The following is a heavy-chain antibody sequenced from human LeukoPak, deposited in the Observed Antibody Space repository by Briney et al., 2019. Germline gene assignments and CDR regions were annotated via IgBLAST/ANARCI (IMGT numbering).Heavy chain of an antibody. J-gene: IGHJ4*02. CDR2: IRQDDSEK. D-gene: IGHD3-9*01. V-gene: IGHV3-7*01. Sequence: GGSLRLSCSASGFTFSDYWMMWVRQAPGKGLEWVGNIRQDDSEKNYVDSVKGRFTISRDNAKNSLYLQMNSLRAEDTAVYYCARDSLVIDYWGQGTLVTVSS. CDR3: ARDSLVIDY. CDR1: GFTFSDYW.